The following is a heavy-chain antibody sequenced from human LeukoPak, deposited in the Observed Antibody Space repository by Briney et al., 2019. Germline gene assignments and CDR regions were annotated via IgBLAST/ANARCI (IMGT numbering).Heavy chain of an antibody. J-gene: IGHJ4*02. CDR1: GYSLRNGDY. Sequence: PSETLSHTCVVSGYSLRNGDYWGWIRQSPGKGLEWIASMYNSVSIHYNPSIKSRVTILVDTSKNEFSLKMRSVTAADTAVYYCARNSSSGFFDYWGQGTLAIVSS. CDR3: ARNSSSGFFDY. V-gene: IGHV4-38-2*01. CDR2: MYNSVSI. D-gene: IGHD6-6*01.